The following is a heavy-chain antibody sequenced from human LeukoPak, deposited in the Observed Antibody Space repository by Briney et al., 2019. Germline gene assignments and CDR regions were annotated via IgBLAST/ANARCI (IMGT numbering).Heavy chain of an antibody. V-gene: IGHV4-59*01. CDR2: IYYSGST. Sequence: SETLSLTCTVSGGSLSSYYWSWIRQPPGKGLEWIGYIYYSGSTNYNPSLKSRVTISVDTSKNQFSLKLSSVTAADTAVYYCARAPHNFWSGYGMYGWGQGITVTVSS. J-gene: IGHJ6*02. CDR1: GGSLSSYY. CDR3: ARAPHNFWSGYGMYG. D-gene: IGHD3-3*01.